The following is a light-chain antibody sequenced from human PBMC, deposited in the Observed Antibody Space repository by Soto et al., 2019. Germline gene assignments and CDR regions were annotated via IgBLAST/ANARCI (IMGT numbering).Light chain of an antibody. Sequence: DIQMTQSPSSLSASVGDRVTITCRASQGISSYLAWYQQKPGKAPKLLIYKASSLESGVPSRFSGSGSGTEFTLTISSLQPDDFATYYCQQYNSYRTFGQGTKVDIK. CDR1: QGISSY. V-gene: IGKV1-5*03. J-gene: IGKJ1*01. CDR2: KAS. CDR3: QQYNSYRT.